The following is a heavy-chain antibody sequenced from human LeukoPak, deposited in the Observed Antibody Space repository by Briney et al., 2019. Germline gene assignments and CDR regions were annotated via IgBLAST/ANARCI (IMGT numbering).Heavy chain of an antibody. J-gene: IGHJ4*02. CDR2: IYYSGST. CDR1: GGSISSHY. Sequence: SETLSLTCTVSGGSISSHYWSWIRQPPGKGLEWIGYIYYSGSTNYNPSLKSRVTISVDTSKNQFSLKLGSVTAADTAVYYCARLTTGYFDYWGQGTLVTVSS. D-gene: IGHD1-1*01. CDR3: ARLTTGYFDY. V-gene: IGHV4-59*11.